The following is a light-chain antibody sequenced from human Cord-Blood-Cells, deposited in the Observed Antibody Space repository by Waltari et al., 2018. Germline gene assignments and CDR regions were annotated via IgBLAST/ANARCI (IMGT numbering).Light chain of an antibody. V-gene: IGLV2-14*01. CDR2: DVS. CDR3: SSYTSSSTYV. J-gene: IGLJ1*01. CDR1: CSDVGGSNY. Sequence: QSALTQPASVSGSPGQSITTSCTGTCSDVGGSNYVSWYQQHPGKAPKLMIYDVSNRPSGVSNRFSGSKSGNTASLTISGLQAEDEADYYCSSYTSSSTYVFGTGTKVTVL.